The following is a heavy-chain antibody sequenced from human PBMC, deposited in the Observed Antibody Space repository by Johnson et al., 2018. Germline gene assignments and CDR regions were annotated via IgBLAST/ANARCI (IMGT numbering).Heavy chain of an antibody. CDR1: GFSFTNAR. CDR2: ITDKLNGGTT. V-gene: IGHV3-15*07. J-gene: IGHJ6*03. Sequence: EVQLVESGGGLVEPGGSLRLSCAASGFSFTNARMIWVRQAPGKGLEWVGRITDKLNGGTTDDAAHVKGSVTISREDSKKTVHLEMNRLQTEDTAVYYCTTEDSSVIGDYENDNLYCYMAVWGKGITVTVSS. D-gene: IGHD4-17*01. CDR3: TTEDSSVIGDYENDNLYCYMAV.